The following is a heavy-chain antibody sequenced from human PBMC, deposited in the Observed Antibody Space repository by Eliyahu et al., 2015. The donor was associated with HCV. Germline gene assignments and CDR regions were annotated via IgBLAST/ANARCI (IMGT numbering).Heavy chain of an antibody. CDR1: GFTFSSYS. Sequence: EVQLVESGGGLVKPGGSLRLSCAASGFTFSSYSMNWVRQAPGKGLEWVSSISSSSSYIYYADSVKGRFTISRDNAKNSLYLQMNSLRAEDTAVYYCARDSGNTKPGDYYDSSGYYGLDYWGQGTLVTVSS. J-gene: IGHJ4*02. D-gene: IGHD3-22*01. CDR3: ARDSGNTKPGDYYDSSGYYGLDY. CDR2: ISSSSSYI. V-gene: IGHV3-21*01.